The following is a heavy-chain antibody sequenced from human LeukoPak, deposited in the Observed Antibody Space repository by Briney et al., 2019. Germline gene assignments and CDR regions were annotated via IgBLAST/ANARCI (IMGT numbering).Heavy chain of an antibody. D-gene: IGHD2-2*01. CDR2: ISSSGSTI. CDR1: GFTFSDYY. V-gene: IGHV3-11*01. Sequence: GGSLRLSCAASGFTFSDYYMSWIRQAPGKGLEWVSYISSSGSTIYYADSVKGRCTISRDNAKNSLYLQMISLRAEDTAVYYCARDLVEYCSSTSCYGYYYYYGMDVWGQGTTVTVSS. CDR3: ARDLVEYCSSTSCYGYYYYYGMDV. J-gene: IGHJ6*02.